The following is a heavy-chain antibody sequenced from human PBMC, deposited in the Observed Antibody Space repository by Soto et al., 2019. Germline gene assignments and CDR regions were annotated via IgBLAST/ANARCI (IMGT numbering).Heavy chain of an antibody. V-gene: IGHV3-48*02. CDR2: ISSSSSTI. CDR1: GFTFSSYS. J-gene: IGHJ2*01. CDR3: ARDLADSGSYSPWYFDL. D-gene: IGHD1-26*01. Sequence: GGSLRLSCAASGFTFSSYSMNWVRQAPGKVLEWVSYISSSSSTIYYADSVKGRFTISRDNAKNSLYLQMNSLRDEDTAVYYCARDLADSGSYSPWYFDLWGRGTLVTVSS.